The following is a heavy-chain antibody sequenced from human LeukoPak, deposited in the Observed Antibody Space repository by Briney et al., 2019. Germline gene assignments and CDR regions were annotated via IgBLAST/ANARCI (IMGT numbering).Heavy chain of an antibody. D-gene: IGHD7-27*01. Sequence: SETLSLTCAVSGGSISSGGYSWSWIRQPPGTGLEWIGEINHSGSTNYNPSLKSRVTISVDTSKNQFSLKLSSVTAADTAVYYCARDGPSPNWGSGRGSWYFDLWGRGTLVTVSS. CDR1: GGSISSGGYS. J-gene: IGHJ2*01. CDR3: ARDGPSPNWGSGRGSWYFDL. V-gene: IGHV4-34*01. CDR2: INHSGST.